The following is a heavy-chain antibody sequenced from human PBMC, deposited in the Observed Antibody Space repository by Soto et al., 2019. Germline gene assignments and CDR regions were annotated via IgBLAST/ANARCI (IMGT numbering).Heavy chain of an antibody. D-gene: IGHD1-26*01. Sequence: ASVKVSCKASGYTFTAYYIHWLRQAPGQGLEWMGWVNPHSGATVFAQKFLGSVTLTTDASINTAYMELTSLTSDDTALYYCARPPNPWEPYAFHIWGHGTLVTVSS. J-gene: IGHJ3*02. CDR1: GYTFTAYY. V-gene: IGHV1-2*04. CDR2: VNPHSGAT. CDR3: ARPPNPWEPYAFHI.